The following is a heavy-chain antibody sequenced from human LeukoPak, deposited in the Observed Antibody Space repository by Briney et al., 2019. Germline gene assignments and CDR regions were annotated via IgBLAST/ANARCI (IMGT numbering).Heavy chain of an antibody. Sequence: GRSLSLSCAASGFTFSSYAMSWVRQAPGKGLEWVSAISGSGGSTYYADSVKGRFTVSRDNSKNTLYLQMNSLRAEDTAVYYCAKAPGLRYFDFWGQGTLVTVSS. CDR1: GFTFSSYA. V-gene: IGHV3-23*01. CDR2: ISGSGGST. J-gene: IGHJ4*02. D-gene: IGHD3-9*01. CDR3: AKAPGLRYFDF.